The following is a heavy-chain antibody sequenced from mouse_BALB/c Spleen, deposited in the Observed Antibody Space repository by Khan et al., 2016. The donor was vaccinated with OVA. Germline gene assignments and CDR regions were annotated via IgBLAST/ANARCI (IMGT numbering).Heavy chain of an antibody. V-gene: IGHV14-3*02. J-gene: IGHJ2*01. CDR1: GFNITDTY. Sequence: EVQLQEFGAELVKPWASVKLSCTASGFNITDTYMHWVKQRPEQGLEWIGRIDPANGNTKYDPKFQGKATITADTSSHTAYLQLSSLTSEDTAVYYCARGARMDYWGQGTTLTVSS. D-gene: IGHD2-10*02. CDR2: IDPANGNT. CDR3: ARGARMDY.